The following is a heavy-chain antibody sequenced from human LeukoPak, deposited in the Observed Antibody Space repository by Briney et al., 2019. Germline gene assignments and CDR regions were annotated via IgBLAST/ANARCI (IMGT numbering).Heavy chain of an antibody. CDR2: IYTSGST. V-gene: IGHV4-61*02. J-gene: IGHJ4*02. CDR1: GGSIGSGSYY. D-gene: IGHD1-14*01. CDR3: ARVKAGGYFDY. Sequence: SQTLSLTCTVSGGSIGSGSYYWSWIRQPAGKGLEWIGRIYTSGSTNYNPSLKSRVTISVDTSKNQFSLNLSSVTAADTAVYYCARVKAGGYFDYWGQGTLVTVSS.